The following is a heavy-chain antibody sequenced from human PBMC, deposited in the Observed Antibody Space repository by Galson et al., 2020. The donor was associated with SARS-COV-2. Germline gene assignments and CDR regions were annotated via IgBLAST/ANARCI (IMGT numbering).Heavy chain of an antibody. CDR2: IDPSDSYT. Sequence: HGESLKISCKGSGYSFTSYWISWVRQMPGKGLEWMGRIDPSDSYTNYSPSFQGHVTISADKSISTAYLQWSSLKASDTAMYYCASTHASSWYGIWFDPWGQGTLVTVSS. V-gene: IGHV5-10-1*01. CDR1: GYSFTSYW. CDR3: ASTHASSWYGIWFDP. J-gene: IGHJ5*02. D-gene: IGHD6-13*01.